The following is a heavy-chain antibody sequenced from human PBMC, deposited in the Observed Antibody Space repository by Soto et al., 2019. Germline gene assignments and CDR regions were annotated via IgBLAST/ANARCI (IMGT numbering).Heavy chain of an antibody. V-gene: IGHV3-23*01. Sequence: GGSLRLSCAASGFTFSSYAMSWVRQAPGKGLEWVSAISGSGGSTYYADSVKGRFTISRDNFKNTLYLQMNSLRAEDTAVYYCAKYLVGASDFDYWGQGTLVTVSS. CDR1: GFTFSSYA. J-gene: IGHJ4*02. D-gene: IGHD1-26*01. CDR3: AKYLVGASDFDY. CDR2: ISGSGGST.